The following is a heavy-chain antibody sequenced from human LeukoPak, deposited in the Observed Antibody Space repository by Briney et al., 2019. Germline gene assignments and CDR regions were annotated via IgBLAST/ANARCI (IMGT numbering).Heavy chain of an antibody. CDR2: IHSSSAYT. V-gene: IGHV3-11*06. CDR3: ARQEDSSGYYRFDP. CDR1: GFTFSDYY. J-gene: IGHJ5*02. D-gene: IGHD3-22*01. Sequence: SGGSLRLSCAASGFTFSDYYMNWIRQAPGKGLEWVPYIHSSSAYTNYVDSVKGRFTISRGNAKNSLYLQMNSLRAEDTAVYYCARQEDSSGYYRFDPWGQGTLVTVSS.